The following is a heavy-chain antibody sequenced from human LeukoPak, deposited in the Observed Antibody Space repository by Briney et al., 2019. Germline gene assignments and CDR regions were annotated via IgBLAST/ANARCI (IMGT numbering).Heavy chain of an antibody. CDR3: ARAGADRLNASDI. V-gene: IGHV1-69*05. J-gene: IGHJ3*02. CDR2: IIPIFGTA. Sequence: SVKVSCKASGGTFSSYAISWVRQAPGQGLEWMGGIIPIFGTANYAQKFQGRVTITTDESTSTAYMELSSLRSEDTAVYYCARAGADRLNASDIWGQGTMVTVSS. CDR1: GGTFSSYA. D-gene: IGHD1-14*01.